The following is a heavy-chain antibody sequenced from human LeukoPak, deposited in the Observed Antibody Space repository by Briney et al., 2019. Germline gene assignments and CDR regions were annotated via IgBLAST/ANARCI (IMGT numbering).Heavy chain of an antibody. CDR2: INAGNGNT. CDR1: GYTFTSYA. CDR3: ARGYSSGWYPFDY. Sequence: GASVKVSCKASGYTFTSYAMHWVRQAPGQRLEWMGWINAGNGNTKYSQKFQGRVTITRDTSASTAYMELSSLRSEDTAVYYCARGYSSGWYPFDYWGQGTLVTVSS. V-gene: IGHV1-3*01. J-gene: IGHJ4*02. D-gene: IGHD6-19*01.